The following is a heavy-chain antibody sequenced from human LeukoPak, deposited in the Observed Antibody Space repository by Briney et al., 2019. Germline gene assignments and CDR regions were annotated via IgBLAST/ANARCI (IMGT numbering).Heavy chain of an antibody. V-gene: IGHV4-30-2*01. D-gene: IGHD2-2*01. Sequence: PSETLSLTCAVSGGSISSGGYSWSWIRQPPGKGLEWIGYIYHSGSTYYNPSLKSRVTISVDRSKNQFSLKLSSVTAADTAVYYCARGVVPAASNWFDPWGQGTLVTVSS. CDR3: ARGVVPAASNWFDP. J-gene: IGHJ5*02. CDR1: GGSISSGGYS. CDR2: IYHSGST.